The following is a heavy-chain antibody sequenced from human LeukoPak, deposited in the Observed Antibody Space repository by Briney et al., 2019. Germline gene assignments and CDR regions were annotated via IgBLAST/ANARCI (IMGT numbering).Heavy chain of an antibody. CDR1: GFTFSGYS. V-gene: IGHV3-48*01. CDR2: ISSSTTTI. D-gene: IGHD3-22*01. J-gene: IGHJ3*02. Sequence: GGSLRLSCAVSGFTFSGYSMKWVRQAPGKGLEGVSYISSSTTTIYHADSVKGRFNVSRDNAKNSLYLQMDSLRVEDTAVYYCATDREDYDSSGYYLSDAFDIWGQGTMVTVSS. CDR3: ATDREDYDSSGYYLSDAFDI.